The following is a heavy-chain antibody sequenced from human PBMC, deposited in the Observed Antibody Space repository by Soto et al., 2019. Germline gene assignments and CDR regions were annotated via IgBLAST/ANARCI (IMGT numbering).Heavy chain of an antibody. D-gene: IGHD3-9*01. CDR1: EFTFSSYE. J-gene: IGHJ4*02. V-gene: IGHV3-48*03. CDR2: ISTSGSTI. CDR3: ARARHDTGSILDY. Sequence: GGSLRLSCAASEFTFSSYEMNWVRQVPGKGLEWVSYISTSGSTIYYADSVKGRFTISRDNAKNSLYLQMNSLRAEDTAVYYCARARHDTGSILDYWGQGTLVTVSS.